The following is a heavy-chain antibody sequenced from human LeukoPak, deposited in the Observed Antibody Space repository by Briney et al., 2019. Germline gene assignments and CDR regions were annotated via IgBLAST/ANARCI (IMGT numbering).Heavy chain of an antibody. CDR2: ISSNGGTT. J-gene: IGHJ6*02. CDR1: GFTFSSYV. Sequence: GRSLRLPCAASGFTFSSYVMHWVRQAPGKGLEYVSGISSNGGTTYYANSVEGRFTISRDNSKNTLSLQMGSLRVEDMAVYYCARGRIIRGTSSSYYGMDVWGQGTTVTVSS. CDR3: ARGRIIRGTSSSYYGMDV. V-gene: IGHV3-64*01. D-gene: IGHD2/OR15-2a*01.